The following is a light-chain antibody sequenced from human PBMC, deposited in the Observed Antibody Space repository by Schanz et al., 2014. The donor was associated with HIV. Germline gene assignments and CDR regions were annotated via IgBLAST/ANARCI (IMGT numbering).Light chain of an antibody. CDR2: WAS. Sequence: DIVMTQSPDSLAVSLGERATIHCKSSQSVLYSSNNKNYLAWYQQKPGQPPKLLIYWASTRESGVPDRFSGSGSGTDFTLTISSLQAEDFATYYCLQDYNYPYTFGQGTKLEIK. V-gene: IGKV4-1*01. CDR3: LQDYNYPYT. J-gene: IGKJ2*01. CDR1: QSVLYSSNNKNY.